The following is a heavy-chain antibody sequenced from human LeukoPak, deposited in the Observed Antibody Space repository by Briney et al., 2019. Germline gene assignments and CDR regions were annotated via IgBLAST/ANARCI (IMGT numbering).Heavy chain of an antibody. V-gene: IGHV4-59*11. CDR1: GDSFSSHY. CDR2: ISYIGSS. D-gene: IGHD4-17*01. Sequence: PSETLSLTCVVSGDSFSSHYWTWIRQSPGKGLEWFGYISYIGSSNYNPSLKSRVTISIDTSKNQFSLKLRSVTAADAAVYYCARDLVTVTKGFDIWGQGTMVSVSS. J-gene: IGHJ3*02. CDR3: ARDLVTVTKGFDI.